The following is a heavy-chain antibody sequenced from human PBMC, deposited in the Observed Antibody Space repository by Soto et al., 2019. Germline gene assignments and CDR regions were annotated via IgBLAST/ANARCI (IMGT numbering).Heavy chain of an antibody. J-gene: IGHJ6*02. V-gene: IGHV4-59*08. CDR2: VHHSWGS. D-gene: IGHD2-21*01. CDR1: GGSISSYY. CDR3: AAQGLVALHGLVDV. Sequence: QVQLQESGPGLVKPSETLSLSCTVSGGSISSYYWSWIRQPPGKGMEWIGYVHHSWGSTYNPSLQSRFVVSLDTSKSQFSLKLTSVTATDTSVYYCAAQGLVALHGLVDVSGQGTTVTVSS.